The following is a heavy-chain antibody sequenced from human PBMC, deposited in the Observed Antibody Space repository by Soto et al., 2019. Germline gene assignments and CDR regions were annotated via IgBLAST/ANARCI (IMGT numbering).Heavy chain of an antibody. CDR2: IIPIFGTA. CDR3: ARVPYCSGGSCYSEALFDY. V-gene: IGHV1-69*06. CDR1: GGTFSSYA. J-gene: IGHJ4*02. D-gene: IGHD2-15*01. Sequence: QVQLVQSGAEVKKPGSSVKVSCKASGGTFSSYAISWVRQAPGQGLEWMGGIIPIFGTANYAQKFQGRVTITADKSTSTADMELSSLRSEDTAVYYCARVPYCSGGSCYSEALFDYWGQGTLVTVSS.